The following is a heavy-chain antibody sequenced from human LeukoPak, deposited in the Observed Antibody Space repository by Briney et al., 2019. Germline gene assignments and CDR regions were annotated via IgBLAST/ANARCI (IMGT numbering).Heavy chain of an antibody. CDR3: ARDPSSMVRGVIIWYFDY. CDR1: GYTFTGYY. J-gene: IGHJ4*02. CDR2: INPNSGTT. V-gene: IGHV1-2*02. Sequence: GASVKVSCKASGYTFTGYYLHWVRQAPGQGLEWMGWINPNSGTTHYVQKFQGRVTMTWDTSISSAYIELSSPTSDDTAVYYCARDPSSMVRGVIIWYFDYWGQGTLVTVSS. D-gene: IGHD3-10*01.